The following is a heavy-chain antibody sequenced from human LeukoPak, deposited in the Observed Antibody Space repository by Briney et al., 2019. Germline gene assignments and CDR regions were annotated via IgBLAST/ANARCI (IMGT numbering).Heavy chain of an antibody. D-gene: IGHD3-22*01. V-gene: IGHV3-9*01. CDR2: ISWNSGSI. J-gene: IGHJ4*02. CDR1: GFTFDDYA. Sequence: QPGGSLRLSCAASGFTFDDYAMHWVRQAPGKGLEWVSGISWNSGSIGYADSVKGRFTISRDNSKNTLYLQMNSLRAEDTAVYYCAKDGPPYYYDSSGYNAPDFDYWGQGTLVTVSS. CDR3: AKDGPPYYYDSSGYNAPDFDY.